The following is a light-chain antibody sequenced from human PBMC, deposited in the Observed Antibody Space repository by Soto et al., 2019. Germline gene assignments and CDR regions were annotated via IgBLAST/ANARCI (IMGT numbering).Light chain of an antibody. J-gene: IGKJ5*01. CDR3: QQLNSYPIT. V-gene: IGKV1-39*01. Sequence: DIQMTQSPSSLSASVGDRVTIPCRASQSISIYLNWYQQKPGKAPKLLIYAASSLQSGVPSRFSGSGSGTDFTLTISSLQPEDFATYYCQQLNSYPITFGQGTRLEIK. CDR2: AAS. CDR1: QSISIY.